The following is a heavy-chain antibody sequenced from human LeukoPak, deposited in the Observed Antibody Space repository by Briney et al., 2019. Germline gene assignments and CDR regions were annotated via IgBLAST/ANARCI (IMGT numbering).Heavy chain of an antibody. CDR1: GGSFSDYS. Sequence: SETLSLTCAVYGGSFSDYSWSWIRQPPGKGREWIGEINHSGSTNYNPSLKSRVTISVDTSKNQFSLKLSSVTAADTAVYYCASTQQLAYFDYWGQGTLVTVSS. V-gene: IGHV4-34*01. CDR3: ASTQQLAYFDY. J-gene: IGHJ4*02. CDR2: INHSGST. D-gene: IGHD6-13*01.